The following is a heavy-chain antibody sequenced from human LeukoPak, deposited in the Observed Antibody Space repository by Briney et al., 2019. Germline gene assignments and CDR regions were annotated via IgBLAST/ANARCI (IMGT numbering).Heavy chain of an antibody. CDR1: GFTFSSYG. V-gene: IGHV3-23*01. CDR3: ARDSRYSSSWGLRYYYYYYMDV. CDR2: ISGSGGST. D-gene: IGHD6-13*01. J-gene: IGHJ6*03. Sequence: PGGSLRLSCAASGFTFSSYGIHWVRQAPGKGLEWVSAISGSGGSTYYADSVKGRFTISRDNSKNTLYLQMNSLRAEDTALYYCARDSRYSSSWGLRYYYYYYMDVWGKGTTVTVSS.